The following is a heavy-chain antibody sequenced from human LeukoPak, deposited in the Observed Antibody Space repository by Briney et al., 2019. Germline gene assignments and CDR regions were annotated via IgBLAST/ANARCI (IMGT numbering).Heavy chain of an antibody. CDR1: GGTFSSYA. Sequence: ASVKVSCKASGGTFSSYAISWVRQAPGQGLEWMGGIIPIFGTANYAQKLQGRVTITADESTSTAYMELSSLRSEDTAVYYCAREHYGLVDSPKAGDYYGMDVWGQGTTVTVSS. CDR3: AREHYGLVDSPKAGDYYGMDV. V-gene: IGHV1-69*13. CDR2: IIPIFGTA. J-gene: IGHJ6*02. D-gene: IGHD6-19*01.